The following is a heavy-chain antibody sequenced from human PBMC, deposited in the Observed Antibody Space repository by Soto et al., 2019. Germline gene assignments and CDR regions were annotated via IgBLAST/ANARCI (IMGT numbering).Heavy chain of an antibody. CDR1: GGSISSGDYY. D-gene: IGHD2-21*02. V-gene: IGHV4-30-4*01. Sequence: PSETLYLTCTVSGGSISSGDYYGSWIRQPAGKGLEWIGYIYYSGSTHYNPSLKSRVTISVDTSKNQFSLKLSSVTAADTAVYYCARGGGRGNSGDYYYGMDVWGQGTTVTVSS. CDR3: ARGGGRGNSGDYYYGMDV. J-gene: IGHJ6*02. CDR2: IYYSGST.